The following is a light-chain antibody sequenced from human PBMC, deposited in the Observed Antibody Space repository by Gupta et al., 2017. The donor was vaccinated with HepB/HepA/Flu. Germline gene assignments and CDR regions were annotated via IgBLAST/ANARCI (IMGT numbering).Light chain of an antibody. CDR3: SSDAGSNNLI. CDR1: SSDIGGYNY. CDR2: EVS. Sequence: QSALTPPPSASGSPGQSVTIPCTGTSSDIGGYNYVSWYQQHQGKAPKLLIYEVSKRPSGVPDRFSGSKSGSTASLTVSGLQGEDDAEYYCSSDAGSNNLIFGGGTKLTL. V-gene: IGLV2-8*01. J-gene: IGLJ2*01.